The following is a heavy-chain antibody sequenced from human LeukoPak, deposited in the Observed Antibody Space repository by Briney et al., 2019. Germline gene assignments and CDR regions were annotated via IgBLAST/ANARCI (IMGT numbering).Heavy chain of an antibody. Sequence: SETLSLTCTVSGGSISSYYWSWIRQPPGKGLEWIAYIYYSGSTNYNPSLKSRVTISVDTSKNQFSLKLSSVTAADMAVYYCARGRPLRGLDYWGQGTLVTVSS. CDR1: GGSISSYY. V-gene: IGHV4-59*01. CDR2: IYYSGST. D-gene: IGHD5/OR15-5a*01. CDR3: ARGRPLRGLDY. J-gene: IGHJ4*02.